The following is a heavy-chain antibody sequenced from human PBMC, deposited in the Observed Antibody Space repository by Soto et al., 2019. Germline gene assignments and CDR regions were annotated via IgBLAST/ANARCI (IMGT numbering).Heavy chain of an antibody. CDR3: ARDRIDWLPYYYYYGMDV. CDR1: GGSVSSGSYY. CDR2: IYYSGST. J-gene: IGHJ6*02. Sequence: SETLSLTCTVSGGSVSSGSYYWSWIRQPPGKGLEWIGYIYYSGSTNYNPSLKSRVTISVDTSKNQFSLKLSSVTAADTAVYYCARDRIDWLPYYYYYGMDVWGQGTTVTVSS. V-gene: IGHV4-61*01. D-gene: IGHD3-9*01.